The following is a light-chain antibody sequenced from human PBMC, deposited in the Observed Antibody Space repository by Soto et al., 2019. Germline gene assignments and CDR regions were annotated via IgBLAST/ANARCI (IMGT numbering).Light chain of an antibody. J-gene: IGLJ2*01. CDR3: SSYTSSSTNVV. Sequence: QSPLTQPASVSGSPGQSITISCTGTSSDVGGYNYVSWYQQHPGKAPKPMIYDVSNRPTGVSNRFAGAKSGNTASLTISGLQADDEADYYCSSYTSSSTNVVFGGGTKLTVL. CDR2: DVS. V-gene: IGLV2-14*01. CDR1: SSDVGGYNY.